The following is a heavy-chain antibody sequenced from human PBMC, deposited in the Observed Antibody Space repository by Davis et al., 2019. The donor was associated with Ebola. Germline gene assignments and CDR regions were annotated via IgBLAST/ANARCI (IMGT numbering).Heavy chain of an antibody. CDR2: IKQDGSEK. D-gene: IGHD2-21*02. Sequence: PGGSLRLSCAASGFTFSSYWMSWVRQAPGKGLEWVANIKQDGSEKYYVDSVKGRFTISRDNAKNSLYLQMNSLRAEDTAVYYCAREDCGGDCYSGGYDYWGQGTLVTVSS. CDR3: AREDCGGDCYSGGYDY. V-gene: IGHV3-7*01. CDR1: GFTFSSYW. J-gene: IGHJ4*02.